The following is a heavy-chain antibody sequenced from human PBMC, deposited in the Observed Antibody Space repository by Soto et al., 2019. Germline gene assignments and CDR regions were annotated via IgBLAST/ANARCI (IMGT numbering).Heavy chain of an antibody. CDR2: ISLYSDGT. CDR1: GYTFSKYG. CDR3: ARVVPGAEAWFGP. Sequence: ASVKVSFKTSGYTFSKYGITWVRQAPGQPLEWLGWISLYSDGTNYAQKFQGRVSMTTDTSTTTAYMELRSLRSDDTAVYYCARVVPGAEAWFGPWGQGTLVTVSS. D-gene: IGHD2-2*01. V-gene: IGHV1-18*01. J-gene: IGHJ5*02.